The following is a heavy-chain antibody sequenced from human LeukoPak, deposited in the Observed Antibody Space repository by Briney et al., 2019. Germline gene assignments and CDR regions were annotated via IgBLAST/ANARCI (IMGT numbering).Heavy chain of an antibody. D-gene: IGHD1-20*01. CDR1: GFTFNSYA. Sequence: GGSLRLSCAASGFTFNSYAMSWVRQAPGKGLEWVSGINWNGGSTGYADSVKGRFTISRDNAKNSLYLQMNSLRAEDTALYYCARGAGLTGTTTFDYWGQGTLVTVSS. CDR3: ARGAGLTGTTTFDY. J-gene: IGHJ4*02. V-gene: IGHV3-20*04. CDR2: INWNGGST.